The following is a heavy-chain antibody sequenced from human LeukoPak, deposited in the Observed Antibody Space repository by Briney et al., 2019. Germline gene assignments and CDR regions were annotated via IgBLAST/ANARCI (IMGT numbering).Heavy chain of an antibody. V-gene: IGHV3-30*03. CDR1: GFTFSSYG. D-gene: IGHD4-17*01. J-gene: IGHJ6*02. CDR2: ISYDGSNK. Sequence: GGSLRLSCAASGFTFSSYGMHWVRQAPGKGLEGVAVISYDGSNKYYADSVKGRFTISRDNSKNTLYLQMNSLRAEDTAVYYCARDYDGDHYYYYGMDVWGQGTTVTVSS. CDR3: ARDYDGDHYYYYGMDV.